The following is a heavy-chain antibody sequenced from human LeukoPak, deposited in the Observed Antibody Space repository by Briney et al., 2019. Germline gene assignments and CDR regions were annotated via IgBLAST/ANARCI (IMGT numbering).Heavy chain of an antibody. D-gene: IGHD4-17*01. J-gene: IGHJ6*02. CDR2: INHSGRT. Sequence: TSETLSLTCAVYGGSFSGYYWSWIRQPPGKGLEWIGEINHSGRTNYNPSLKSRVTISVDTSKNQFSLKLTSVTAPDTAVYYCARGSHHYPTVTREWARSYHRYYGMDVWGQGTTVTVSS. CDR3: ARGSHHYPTVTREWARSYHRYYGMDV. CDR1: GGSFSGYY. V-gene: IGHV4-34*01.